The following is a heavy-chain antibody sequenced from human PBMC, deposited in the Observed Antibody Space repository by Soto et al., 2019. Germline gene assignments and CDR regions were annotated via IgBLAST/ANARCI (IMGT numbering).Heavy chain of an antibody. V-gene: IGHV4-34*01. CDR2: INHSGST. D-gene: IGHD3-10*01. CDR1: GGSFSCYY. J-gene: IGHJ6*02. Sequence: PSETLSLTCAVYGGSFSCYYWSWIRQPPGKGLEWIGEINHSGSTNYNPSLKSRVTISVDTSKNQFSLKLSSVTAADTAVYYCARGRGLWDVWGQGTTVTVSS. CDR3: ARGRGLWDV.